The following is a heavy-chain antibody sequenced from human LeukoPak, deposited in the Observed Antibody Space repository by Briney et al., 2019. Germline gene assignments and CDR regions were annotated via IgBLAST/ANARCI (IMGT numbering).Heavy chain of an antibody. D-gene: IGHD3-9*01. V-gene: IGHV4-59*01. CDR3: ARYDILTGYWYPGYMDV. Sequence: SETLSLTCTVSGGSISSYYWSWIRQPPGKGLEWIGYIYDSGSTNYNPSLKSRVTISVDTSKNQFSLKLSSVTAADTAVYYCARYDILTGYWYPGYMDVWGKGTTVTISS. CDR2: IYDSGST. J-gene: IGHJ6*03. CDR1: GGSISSYY.